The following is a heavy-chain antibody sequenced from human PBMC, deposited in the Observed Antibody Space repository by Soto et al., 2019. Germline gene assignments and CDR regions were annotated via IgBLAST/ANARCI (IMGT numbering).Heavy chain of an antibody. V-gene: IGHV3-30*14. CDR2: ISYDGDTK. J-gene: IGHJ4*02. Sequence: QVQLVESGGGVVQPGRSLRLSCAASGFVFNSYAMHWVRLDPGKGREWVAIISYDGDTKYVADSVKGRFTVSRDNSKNSLFLQMNGLRAEDTAIYYCTKDRGMMAPGDYLDFWGQGTLVTVSS. D-gene: IGHD3-16*01. CDR1: GFVFNSYA. CDR3: TKDRGMMAPGDYLDF.